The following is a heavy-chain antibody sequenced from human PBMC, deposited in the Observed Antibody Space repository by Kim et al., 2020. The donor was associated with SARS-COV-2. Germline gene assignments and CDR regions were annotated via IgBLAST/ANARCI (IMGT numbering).Heavy chain of an antibody. CDR1: GDSITNNGYY. CDR3: ARRSGGYANDY. CDR2: IYYSGST. V-gene: IGHV4-31*03. J-gene: IGHJ4*02. D-gene: IGHD1-26*01. Sequence: SETLSLTCTVSGDSITNNGYYWSWLRQHPGEGLEYIGYIYYSGSTYYNPSLKDRVTISVDTSKNQFSLKINSVTAADTAVYYCARRSGGYANDYWGQGTLVTVSS.